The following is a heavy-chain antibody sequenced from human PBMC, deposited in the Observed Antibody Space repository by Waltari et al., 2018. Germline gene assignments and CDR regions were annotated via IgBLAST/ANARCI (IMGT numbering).Heavy chain of an antibody. Sequence: QWRLQESGPGLVKPSETLSLPCSVSGGSIATTSYFWGWVRQPPGKGLECLGNFHYRGNSFYNQALQRRLPISEGVSRSQFSRTLKSVTAADTAVYFCARNFGSSGYFDHWSRGSLVTVSS. V-gene: IGHV4-39*01. CDR1: GGSIATTSYF. J-gene: IGHJ4*02. CDR3: ARNFGSSGYFDH. D-gene: IGHD3-22*01. CDR2: FHYRGNS.